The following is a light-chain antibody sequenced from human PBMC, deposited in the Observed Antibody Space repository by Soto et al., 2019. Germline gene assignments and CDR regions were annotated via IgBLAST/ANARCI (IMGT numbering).Light chain of an antibody. CDR3: QKSYSTPYT. V-gene: IGKV1-39*01. J-gene: IGKJ2*01. Sequence: DIQMTQSPSSLSASVGDRVTITCRASQSITNHLNWYQQKPGKAPKLLIYAASSLQSGVPSTFSGTGSGTDFPLSISSLRPEDFATYYCQKSYSTPYTFGQGPKLEIK. CDR2: AAS. CDR1: QSITNH.